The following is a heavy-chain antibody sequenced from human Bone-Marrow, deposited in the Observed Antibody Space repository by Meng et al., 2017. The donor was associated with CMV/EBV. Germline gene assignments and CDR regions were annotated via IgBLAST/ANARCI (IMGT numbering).Heavy chain of an antibody. Sequence: SGGSSSSSNWWSWVRQPPGKGLEWIGEIYHSGSTNYNPSLKSRVTISVDKSKNQFSLKLSSVTAADTAVYYCARGGVAGRESLYYYWGQGTLVTVSS. CDR3: ARGGVAGRESLYYY. CDR2: IYHSGST. D-gene: IGHD6-19*01. V-gene: IGHV4-4*02. CDR1: GGSSSSSNW. J-gene: IGHJ4*02.